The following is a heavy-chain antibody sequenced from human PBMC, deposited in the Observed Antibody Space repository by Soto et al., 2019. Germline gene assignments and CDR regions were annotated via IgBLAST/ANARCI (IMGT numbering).Heavy chain of an antibody. J-gene: IGHJ5*02. CDR2: ISGSGGST. CDR3: AKTLSSSWYPNWFDP. D-gene: IGHD6-13*01. CDR1: VFTFSSYA. Sequence: GWSLRLSCSASVFTFSSYAMSWCRQAPGKGLEWVSAISGSGGSTYYADSVKGRFTISRDNSKNTLYLQMNSLRAEDTAVYYCAKTLSSSWYPNWFDPWGQGTLVTVSS. V-gene: IGHV3-23*01.